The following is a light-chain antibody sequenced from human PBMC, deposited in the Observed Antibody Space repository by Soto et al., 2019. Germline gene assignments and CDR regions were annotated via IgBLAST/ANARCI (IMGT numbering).Light chain of an antibody. CDR1: SSDVGGYNY. Sequence: QSALTKPRSVSGSPGQSVTISCTGTSSDVGGYNYVSWYQQHPGKAPKLMIYDVSKRPSGVPDRFSGSKSGNTASLTISGLQADDEADYYCCAYAVSYARRVFGGGTKLTVL. J-gene: IGLJ2*01. CDR2: DVS. CDR3: CAYAVSYARRV. V-gene: IGLV2-11*01.